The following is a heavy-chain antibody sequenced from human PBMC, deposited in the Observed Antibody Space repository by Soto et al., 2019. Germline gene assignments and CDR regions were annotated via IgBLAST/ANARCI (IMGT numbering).Heavy chain of an antibody. V-gene: IGHV3-23*01. CDR1: GFTFSIYA. Sequence: AGGSLRLSCAASGFTFSIYAMTWVRQSPGKGLEWVSSMSRTGDNTYYADSVKGRFTISRDNSKNTLYLQMNSLRAEDTAIYYCAKDQSNSNPLYCFDFWGPGTLVTVSS. CDR2: MSRTGDNT. D-gene: IGHD3-22*01. CDR3: AKDQSNSNPLYCFDF. J-gene: IGHJ4*02.